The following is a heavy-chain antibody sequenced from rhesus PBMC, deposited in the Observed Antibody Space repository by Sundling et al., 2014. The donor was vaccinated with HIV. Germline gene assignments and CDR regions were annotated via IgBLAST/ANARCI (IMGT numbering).Heavy chain of an antibody. CDR1: GFTFSSYG. J-gene: IGHJ6*01. CDR3: TRAHLDWLFDNYGLDS. V-gene: IGHV3-136*01. D-gene: IGHD3-3*01. Sequence: EVQLVESGGGLVQPGGSLRLSCAASGFTFSSYGMSWVRQAPGKGLEWVSSISAASSYIYYADSVKGRFTISRDNAKNSLSLQMKSLRAEDTAVYYCTRAHLDWLFDNYGLDSRGQGVVVTVSS. CDR2: ISAASSYI.